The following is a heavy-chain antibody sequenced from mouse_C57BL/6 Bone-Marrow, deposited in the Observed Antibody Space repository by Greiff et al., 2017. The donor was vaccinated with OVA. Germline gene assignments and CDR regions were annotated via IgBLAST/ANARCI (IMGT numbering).Heavy chain of an antibody. CDR2: ISGGGGNT. CDR1: GFTFSSYT. D-gene: IGHD1-1*01. J-gene: IGHJ3*01. Sequence: DVQLVESGGGLVKPGGSLKLSCAASGFTFSSYTMSWVRQTPGKRLEWVATISGGGGNTYYTDSVKGRFTITRDNANNTLYLQMSSLRSEDTALYYCARHDYYGSSLWFAYWGQGTLVTVSA. V-gene: IGHV5-9*01. CDR3: ARHDYYGSSLWFAY.